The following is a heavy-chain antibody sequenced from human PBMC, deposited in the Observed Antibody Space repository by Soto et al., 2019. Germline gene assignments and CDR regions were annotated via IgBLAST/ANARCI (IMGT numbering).Heavy chain of an antibody. CDR3: ARHASSSWYVFYYYGMDV. CDR1: GGSISSSDSY. J-gene: IGHJ6*02. CDR2: IYYSRST. V-gene: IGHV4-39*01. Sequence: SETLSLTCTVSGGSISSSDSYWSWIRQPPGKGLERIGKIYYSRSTNYNPSLKSRVTISVDTSKNQFSLKLSSVTAADTAVYYCARHASSSWYVFYYYGMDVWGQGTTVTVSS. D-gene: IGHD6-13*01.